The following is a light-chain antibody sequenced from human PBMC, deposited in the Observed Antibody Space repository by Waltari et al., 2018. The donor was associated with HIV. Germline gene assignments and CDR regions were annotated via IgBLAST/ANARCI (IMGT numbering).Light chain of an antibody. CDR3: MQALQTPLIT. Sequence: DIVMTQSPLSLPVTPGEPASISCRSSQSLLNSNGFNSLDWYLQKPGQSPQLLIYLGSNRASGVPDRFSGSGSGTDFTLKISRVEAEDVGVYYCMQALQTPLITFGQGTRLEIK. CDR2: LGS. CDR1: QSLLNSNGFNS. J-gene: IGKJ5*01. V-gene: IGKV2-28*01.